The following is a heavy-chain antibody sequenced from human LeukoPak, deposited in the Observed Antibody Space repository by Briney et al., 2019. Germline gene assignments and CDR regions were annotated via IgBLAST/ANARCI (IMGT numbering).Heavy chain of an antibody. D-gene: IGHD3-22*01. V-gene: IGHV1-46*01. CDR3: ARDSSGYYGGFDY. Sequence: ASVKVSCKASGYTFISYYMHWVRQAPGQGLEWMGIINPSGGSTSYAQKFQGRVTMTRDTSTSTVYMELSSLRAEDTAVYYCARDSSGYYGGFDYWGQGTLVAVSS. CDR2: INPSGGST. CDR1: GYTFISYY. J-gene: IGHJ4*02.